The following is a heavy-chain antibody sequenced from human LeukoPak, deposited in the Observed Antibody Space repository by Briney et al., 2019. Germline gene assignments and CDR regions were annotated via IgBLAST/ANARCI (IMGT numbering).Heavy chain of an antibody. D-gene: IGHD3-22*01. Sequence: GGSLRLSCAASGFTFSYYGMNWVRQAPGKGLEWVSGVTGSGTSTYYADSVRGRFTISRDNSKNTLYLQMSSLRAGDTAVYYCANTKYYYDTSGYYYVDYWGQGTLVTVSS. J-gene: IGHJ4*02. V-gene: IGHV3-23*01. CDR3: ANTKYYYDTSGYYYVDY. CDR2: VTGSGTST. CDR1: GFTFSYYG.